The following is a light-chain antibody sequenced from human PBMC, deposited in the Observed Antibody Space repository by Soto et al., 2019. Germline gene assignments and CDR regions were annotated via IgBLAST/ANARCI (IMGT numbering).Light chain of an antibody. CDR2: EVT. CDR3: CSYAGSQTFVV. J-gene: IGLJ2*01. CDR1: SIDVGTYNL. V-gene: IGLV2-23*02. Sequence: QSVLTQPASVSGSPGQSITISCTGTSIDVGTYNLVSWYRQYPGTAPKLLLYEVTKLPSGVSSRFSGSKSGNTASLTISGLQAEDEADYFCCSYAGSQTFVVFGGRTKLTVL.